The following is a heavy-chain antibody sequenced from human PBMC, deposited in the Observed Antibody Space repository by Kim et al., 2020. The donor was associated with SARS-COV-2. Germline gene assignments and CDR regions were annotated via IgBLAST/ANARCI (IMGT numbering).Heavy chain of an antibody. V-gene: IGHV4-39*01. J-gene: IGHJ5*02. CDR1: GGSISSSSYY. D-gene: IGHD3-22*01. CDR3: ARLTIPMKNWFAP. CDR2: IYYSGST. Sequence: SETLSLTCTVSGGSISSSSYYWGWIRQPPGKGLEWIGSIYYSGSTYYNPSLKSRVTISVDTSKNQFSLKLSSVTAADTAVYFCARLTIPMKNWFAPWGQG.